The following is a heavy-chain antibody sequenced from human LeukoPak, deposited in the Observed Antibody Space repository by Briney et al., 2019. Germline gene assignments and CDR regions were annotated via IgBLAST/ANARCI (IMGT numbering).Heavy chain of an antibody. D-gene: IGHD1-26*01. CDR1: GYSFTSYW. Sequence: ESLKIYCKGSGYSFTSYWIGWVRQMPGKGLEWRGIIYPGDSDTRYSPSFQGQVTISADKSISTAYLQWSSLKASDTAMYYCARLAGATTVYYYYYYMDVWGKGTTVTVSS. CDR3: ARLAGATTVYYYYYYMDV. V-gene: IGHV5-51*01. J-gene: IGHJ6*03. CDR2: IYPGDSDT.